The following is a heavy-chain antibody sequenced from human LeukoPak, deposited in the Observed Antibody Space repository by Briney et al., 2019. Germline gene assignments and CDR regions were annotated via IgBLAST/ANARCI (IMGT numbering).Heavy chain of an antibody. CDR3: ARRGLVPAFDI. Sequence: GGSLRLSCAASGFTFSSYWMHWVRQAPGKGLVWLSRVNGDGNITTYADSVRGRFTISRDNAKSTLYLQMNSLRAEDTAVHYCARRGLVPAFDIWGQGTMVSVTS. CDR2: VNGDGNIT. J-gene: IGHJ3*02. V-gene: IGHV3-74*01. CDR1: GFTFSSYW. D-gene: IGHD3-10*02.